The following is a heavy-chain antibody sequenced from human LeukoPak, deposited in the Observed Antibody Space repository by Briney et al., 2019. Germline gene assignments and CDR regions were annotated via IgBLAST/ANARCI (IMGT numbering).Heavy chain of an antibody. D-gene: IGHD3-22*01. J-gene: IGHJ4*02. Sequence: PSETLSLTCTVSGGSISSYYWSWIRQPPGKGLEWIGYIYYSGSTNYNPSLKSRVTISVHTSKNQFSLKLSSVTAADTAVYYCARAVRYYDSSGYSYYFDYWGQGTLVTVSS. CDR3: ARAVRYYDSSGYSYYFDY. CDR2: IYYSGST. V-gene: IGHV4-59*01. CDR1: GGSISSYY.